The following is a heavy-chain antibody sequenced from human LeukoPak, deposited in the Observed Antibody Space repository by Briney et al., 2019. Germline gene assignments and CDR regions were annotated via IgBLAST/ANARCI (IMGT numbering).Heavy chain of an antibody. CDR3: ARADYGDPYYFDY. Sequence: PSETLSLTCAVSGYSISSGYYWGWIRQPPGKGLEWIGSIYHSGSTYYNPSLKSRVTISVDTSKNQFSLKLNSVTAADTAVYYCARADYGDPYYFDYWGQGTQVTVSS. CDR2: IYHSGST. J-gene: IGHJ4*02. CDR1: GYSISSGYY. V-gene: IGHV4-38-2*01. D-gene: IGHD4-17*01.